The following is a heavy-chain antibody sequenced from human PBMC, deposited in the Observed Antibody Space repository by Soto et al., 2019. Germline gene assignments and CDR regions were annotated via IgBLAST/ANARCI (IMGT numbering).Heavy chain of an antibody. D-gene: IGHD6-6*01. Sequence: KQSQTLSLTCAISGDSVSSNSAAWNWIRQSPSRGLEWLGRTYYRSKWYNDYAVSVKSRITINPDTSKNQFSLQLNSVTPEDTAVYYCARAQLVLVRGRDKPSLIDYWGQGTLVTVSS. CDR3: ARAQLVLVRGRDKPSLIDY. J-gene: IGHJ4*02. CDR1: GDSVSSNSAA. CDR2: TYYRSKWYN. V-gene: IGHV6-1*01.